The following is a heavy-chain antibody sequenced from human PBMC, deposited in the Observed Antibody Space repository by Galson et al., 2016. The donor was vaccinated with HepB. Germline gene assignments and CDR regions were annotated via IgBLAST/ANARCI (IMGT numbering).Heavy chain of an antibody. V-gene: IGHV4-31*03. J-gene: IGHJ6*02. CDR1: GGSITTGNHY. D-gene: IGHD2-2*01. CDR3: ARHGRHLLMCLDV. Sequence: TLSLTCTVSGGSITTGNHYWSWIRQHPGKGLEWIGYIYNSGSTYYKSSLESRLTISRDTSKNQFSLRLSSVTVADTAVYYCARHGRHLLMCLDVWGQGSTVTVSS. CDR2: IYNSGST.